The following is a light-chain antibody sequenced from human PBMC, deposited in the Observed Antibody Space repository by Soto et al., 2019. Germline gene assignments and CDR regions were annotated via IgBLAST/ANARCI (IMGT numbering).Light chain of an antibody. CDR2: WAS. J-gene: IGKJ1*01. CDR3: QQYDSSPPT. Sequence: DIVMTQSPDSLAVSLGVRATINCKSSQSVLYRSNNKNYLAWYQQKAGQPPKLLIYWASTRESGVPDRFNGSGSGTDFTLTISSLQAEDVAVYYCQQYDSSPPTFGQGTKVEI. V-gene: IGKV4-1*01. CDR1: QSVLYRSNNKNY.